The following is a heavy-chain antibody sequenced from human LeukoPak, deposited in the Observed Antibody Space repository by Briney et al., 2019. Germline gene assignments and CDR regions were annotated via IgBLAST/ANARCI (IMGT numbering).Heavy chain of an antibody. J-gene: IGHJ5*02. CDR2: IKPISGVT. D-gene: IGHD3-10*01. CDR1: GYTFIGFH. V-gene: IGHV1-2*06. Sequence: ASVKVSCKASGYTFIGFHIHWIRQAPGQRLQWMGRIKPISGVTDYAHQFQGRVTMTTDTSISTAYLDLSRLKSDDTAIYYCARGDSYYVASGNDYPDNWFDPWGQGTLVTVSS. CDR3: ARGDSYYVASGNDYPDNWFDP.